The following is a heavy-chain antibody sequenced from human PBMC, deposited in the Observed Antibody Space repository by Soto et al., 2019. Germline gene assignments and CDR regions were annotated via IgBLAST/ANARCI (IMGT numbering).Heavy chain of an antibody. CDR3: ARLDQTVTTNYYYYGMDV. D-gene: IGHD4-4*01. V-gene: IGHV4-39*01. J-gene: IGHJ6*02. CDR1: GGSISSSSYY. CDR2: IYYSGST. Sequence: SETLSLTCTVSGGSISSSSYYWGWIRQPPGKGLEWIGSIYYSGSTYYNPSLKSRVTISVDTSRNQFSLKLSSVTAADTAVYYCARLDQTVTTNYYYYGMDVWGQGTTVTVSS.